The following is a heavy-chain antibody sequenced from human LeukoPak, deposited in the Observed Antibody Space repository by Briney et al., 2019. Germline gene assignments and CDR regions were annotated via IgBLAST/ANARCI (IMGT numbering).Heavy chain of an antibody. J-gene: IGHJ4*02. CDR2: ISYDGSNK. CDR1: GFTFSSYG. V-gene: IGHV3-30*18. CDR3: AKDRAGTCDY. Sequence: GGSLRLSCAASGFTFSSYGMHWVRQAPGKGLEWVAVISYDGSNKYYADSVKGRFTISRDNSKNTLYLQMNSLRAEDTAVYYCAKDRAGTCDYWGQGTLVTVSS. D-gene: IGHD6-19*01.